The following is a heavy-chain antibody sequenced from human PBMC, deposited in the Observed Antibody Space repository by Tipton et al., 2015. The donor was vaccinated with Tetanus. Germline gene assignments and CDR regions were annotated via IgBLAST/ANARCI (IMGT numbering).Heavy chain of an antibody. Sequence: PRLSCAGSGFTFSGFYMSWIRQAPGRGLEWVAYTSGSGNTILYSDSVKGRFTVSRDNADNSVYLQMNHLRDDDTAMYFCARLFNWGSGYFFFDLWGRGTLVTVSS. D-gene: IGHD7-27*01. CDR2: TSGSGNTI. CDR3: ARLFNWGSGYFFFDL. V-gene: IGHV3-11*01. J-gene: IGHJ2*01. CDR1: GFTFSGFY.